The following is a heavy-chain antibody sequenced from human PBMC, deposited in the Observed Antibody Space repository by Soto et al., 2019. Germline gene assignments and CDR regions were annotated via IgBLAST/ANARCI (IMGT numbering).Heavy chain of an antibody. CDR2: INPMSRTA. CDR3: VRGTYCGASCYFAREY. V-gene: IGHV1-69*01. J-gene: IGHJ4*02. CDR1: GDTSTTYV. Sequence: VQLVQSGSEVKKPGSSVKVSCKASGDTSTTYVVSWVRQAPGNGLEWMGGINPMSRTAKYAEKYSGRVTITADEAPKTVYLDLTTLRFEDTAVYFCVRGTYCGASCYFAREYWGQGTLVAVSS. D-gene: IGHD2-21*01.